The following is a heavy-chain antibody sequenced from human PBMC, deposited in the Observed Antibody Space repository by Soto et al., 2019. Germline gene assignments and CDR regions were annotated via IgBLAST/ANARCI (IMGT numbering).Heavy chain of an antibody. CDR3: ARGPMVVVAATPCYFDY. Sequence: QVQLVQSGAEVKKPGASVKVSCKASGYTFTSYGISWVRQAPGQGLEWMGWISAYNGNTNYAQKLQGRVTKPTDTSPSTAYRELRSLRSDDTAVYYCARGPMVVVAATPCYFDYWGQGTLVTVFS. D-gene: IGHD2-15*01. J-gene: IGHJ4*02. V-gene: IGHV1-18*01. CDR1: GYTFTSYG. CDR2: ISAYNGNT.